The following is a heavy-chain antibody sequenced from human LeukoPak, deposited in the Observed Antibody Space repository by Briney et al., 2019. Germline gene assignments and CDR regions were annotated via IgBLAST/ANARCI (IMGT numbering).Heavy chain of an antibody. V-gene: IGHV3-30*18. Sequence: GGSLRLSCAATGFTFSSYGMHWVRQAPGKGLEWVAVISYDGSNKYYADSVKGRFTISRDNSKNTLYLQMNSLRAEDTAVYYCAKDLAAGLDYWGQGTLVTVSS. J-gene: IGHJ4*02. CDR1: GFTFSSYG. D-gene: IGHD6-13*01. CDR2: ISYDGSNK. CDR3: AKDLAAGLDY.